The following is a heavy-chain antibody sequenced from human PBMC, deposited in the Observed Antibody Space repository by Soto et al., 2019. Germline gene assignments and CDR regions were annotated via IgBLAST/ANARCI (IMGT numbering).Heavy chain of an antibody. V-gene: IGHV1-69*13. J-gene: IGHJ6*02. CDR1: GGTLSSYA. D-gene: IGHD6-13*01. CDR2: IIPIFGTA. Sequence: GASVKVSCKASGGTLSSYAISWVRQAPGQGLEWMGGIIPIFGTANYAQKFQGRVTITADESTSTAYMELSSLRSEDTAVYYCARADSSSWLERYYYYYGMDVWGQGTTVTVSS. CDR3: ARADSSSWLERYYYYYGMDV.